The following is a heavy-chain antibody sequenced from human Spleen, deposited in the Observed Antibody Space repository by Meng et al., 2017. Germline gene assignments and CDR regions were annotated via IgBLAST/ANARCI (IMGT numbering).Heavy chain of an antibody. CDR2: IYHSGST. D-gene: IGHD2-2*01. CDR1: GGSISSSNW. J-gene: IGHJ6*02. Sequence: GSLRLSCAVSGGSISSSNWWSWVRQPPGKGLEWIGEIYHSGSTNYNPSLKSRGSISVDKSKNQFSLKLTSVTAADTAVYYCARVVVVVVPAARAWYYYYGMDVWGQGTTVTVSS. CDR3: ARVVVVVVPAARAWYYYYGMDV. V-gene: IGHV4-4*02.